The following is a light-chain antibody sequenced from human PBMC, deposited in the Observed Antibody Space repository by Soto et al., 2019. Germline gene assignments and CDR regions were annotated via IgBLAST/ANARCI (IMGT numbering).Light chain of an antibody. J-gene: IGKJ4*01. Sequence: DIVMTQSPDSLAVSLGERDTIHCKSSQSVLYSSNNKNYLAWYQQKPGQPPKLLIYWASTRESGVPDRFSGSGSGTDFTLTISSLQAEDVAVYYCQQYYSTPDTFGGGTKVEIK. CDR2: WAS. CDR3: QQYYSTPDT. CDR1: QSVLYSSNNKNY. V-gene: IGKV4-1*01.